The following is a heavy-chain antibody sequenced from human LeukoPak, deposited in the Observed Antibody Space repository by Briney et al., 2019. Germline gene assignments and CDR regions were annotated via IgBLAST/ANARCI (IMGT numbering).Heavy chain of an antibody. V-gene: IGHV3-30-3*01. CDR2: ISYDGSNK. CDR3: ARESPLPYDILTGYYLRGAFDI. Sequence: GPLRLSCAASGFTFSSYAMHWVRQAPGKGLEWVAVISYDGSNKYYADSVKGRFTISRDNSKNTLYLQMNSLRAEDTAVYYCARESPLPYDILTGYYLRGAFDIWGQGTMVTVSS. CDR1: GFTFSSYA. D-gene: IGHD3-9*01. J-gene: IGHJ3*02.